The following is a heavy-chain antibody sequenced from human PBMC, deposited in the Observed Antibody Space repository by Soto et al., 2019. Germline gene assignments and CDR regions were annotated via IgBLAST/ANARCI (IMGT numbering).Heavy chain of an antibody. J-gene: IGHJ4*02. CDR1: GGSFSGYY. CDR3: ARAIFGVVIIPFDY. D-gene: IGHD3-3*01. Sequence: NPSETLSLTCAVYGGSFSGYYWSWIRQPPGKGLEWIGEINHSGSTNYNPSLKSRVTISVDTSKNQFSLKLSSVTAADTAVYYCARAIFGVVIIPFDYWGQGTLVTVSS. V-gene: IGHV4-34*01. CDR2: INHSGST.